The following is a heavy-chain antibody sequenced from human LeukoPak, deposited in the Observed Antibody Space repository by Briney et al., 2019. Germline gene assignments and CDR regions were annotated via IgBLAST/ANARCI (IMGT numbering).Heavy chain of an antibody. D-gene: IGHD4-11*01. CDR3: AGSTVTTLDY. CDR1: GGSISSHY. CDR2: IYYSGST. Sequence: SETLSLTCTVSGGSISSHYWSWIRQPPGKGLEWIGYIYYSGSTNYNPSLKSRVTISVDTSKNQFSLKLSSVTAADTAVYYCAGSTVTTLDYWGQGTLVTVSS. V-gene: IGHV4-59*11. J-gene: IGHJ4*02.